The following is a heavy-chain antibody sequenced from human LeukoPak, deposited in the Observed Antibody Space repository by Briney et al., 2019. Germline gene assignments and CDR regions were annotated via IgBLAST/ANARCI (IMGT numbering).Heavy chain of an antibody. Sequence: GGSLRLSCAASGFTFSSYSMNWVRQAPGKGLEWVSSISSSSSYVYYADSVKGRFTISRDNAKNSLYLQMNSLRAEDTAVYYCARDSAGDAFDIWGQGTMVTVSS. CDR1: GFTFSSYS. CDR3: ARDSAGDAFDI. J-gene: IGHJ3*02. V-gene: IGHV3-21*01. D-gene: IGHD6-13*01. CDR2: ISSSSSYV.